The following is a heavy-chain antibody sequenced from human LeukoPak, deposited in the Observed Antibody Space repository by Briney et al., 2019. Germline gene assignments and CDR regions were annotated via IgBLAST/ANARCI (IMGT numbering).Heavy chain of an antibody. V-gene: IGHV3-21*01. CDR2: ISSSRSYI. Sequence: PGGSLRLSCAASGFTFSSYSMNWVRQAPGKGLEWVSYISSSRSYIYYADSVKGRFTIYRDNAKNSLYLQMNSLRAEDTAVYYCARDPGGFQLPYYFDYWGQGTLVTVSS. J-gene: IGHJ4*02. CDR3: ARDPGGFQLPYYFDY. D-gene: IGHD2-2*01. CDR1: GFTFSSYS.